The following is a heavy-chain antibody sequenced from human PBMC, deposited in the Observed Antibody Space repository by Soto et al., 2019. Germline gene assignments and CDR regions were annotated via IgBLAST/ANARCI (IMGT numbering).Heavy chain of an antibody. CDR2: INAHSGGT. J-gene: IGHJ5*02. D-gene: IGHD6-6*01. CDR1: GFSFTGYY. V-gene: IGHV1-2*02. Sequence: ASVKVSCKASGFSFTGYYIHWLRQAPGQGPEWMGWINAHSGGTEFAQKFQGRVTLTRDTSISTACMTLSGLKSDDTAVYYCAKDLTRQLAYWLDPWGQGTQVTVSS. CDR3: AKDLTRQLAYWLDP.